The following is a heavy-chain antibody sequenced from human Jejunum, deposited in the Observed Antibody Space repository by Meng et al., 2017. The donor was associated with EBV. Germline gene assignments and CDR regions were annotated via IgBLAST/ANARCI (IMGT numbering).Heavy chain of an antibody. J-gene: IGHJ4*02. D-gene: IGHD1-14*01. Sequence: QGPLQEAGPGLGKPSGTPSLTCAVSGDFLSCYDWSGCGRQPGRKVQWFLGIINQVGSTYYHPSLKSRITTSIAPTKTHFSLRLNSMTAADTVVYYWARASSERPLDYWGQGTLVTVSS. CDR1: GDFLSCYDW. CDR3: ARASSERPLDY. CDR2: INQVGST. V-gene: IGHV4-4*02.